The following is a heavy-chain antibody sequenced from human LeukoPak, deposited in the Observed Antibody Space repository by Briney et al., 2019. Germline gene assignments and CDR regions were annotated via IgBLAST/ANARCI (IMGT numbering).Heavy chain of an antibody. CDR2: INHSGST. CDR3: ASKTTYYFDY. V-gene: IGHV4-34*01. D-gene: IGHD1-14*01. Sequence: ASETLSLTCAVYGGSFSGYYWSWIRQPPGKGLEWIGEINHSGSTNYNPSLKSRVTISVDTSKNQSSLKLSSVTAADTAVYYCASKTTYYFDYWGQGTLVTVSS. J-gene: IGHJ4*02. CDR1: GGSFSGYY.